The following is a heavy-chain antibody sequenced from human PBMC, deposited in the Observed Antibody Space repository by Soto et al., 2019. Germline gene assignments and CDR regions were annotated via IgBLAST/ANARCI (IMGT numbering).Heavy chain of an antibody. CDR3: ARDRVVAGIGEIDY. CDR2: ISYDGNNK. D-gene: IGHD6-19*01. Sequence: QVQLVESGGGVVQPGRSLRLSCAASGFTFSNSAMHWARQAPGKGLEWVAVISYDGNNKYYADSVKGRFTISRDNSMTRLYLQMDSLRPEDTAVYYFARDRVVAGIGEIDYWGQGALVTVAS. CDR1: GFTFSNSA. J-gene: IGHJ4*02. V-gene: IGHV3-30-3*01.